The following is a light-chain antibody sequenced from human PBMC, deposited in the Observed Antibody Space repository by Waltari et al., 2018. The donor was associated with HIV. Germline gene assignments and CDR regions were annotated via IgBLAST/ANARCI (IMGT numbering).Light chain of an antibody. V-gene: IGKV3-20*01. CDR1: QNVGGNY. CDR3: QQYGSSPLFT. Sequence: ETVLTQSPGTMSLSPGERATLSCRASQNVGGNYLAWYQHRPGQTPRLLIDDASSRATGIPDRFSGSGSGTDFTLTITRLEPEDFAVYYCQQYGSSPLFTFGPGTKVDIK. J-gene: IGKJ3*01. CDR2: DAS.